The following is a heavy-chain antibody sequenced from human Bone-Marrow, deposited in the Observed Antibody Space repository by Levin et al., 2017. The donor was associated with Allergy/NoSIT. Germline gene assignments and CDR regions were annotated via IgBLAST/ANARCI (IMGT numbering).Heavy chain of an antibody. CDR3: ARVVAYYYDSHDYPMFSYSCIDV. Sequence: GESLKISCAASGFTLTNYHMNWLRQAPGKGLEWVSYLSSGSGYIDYADSVKGRFSICRDNAKNSLSLHLTSLTAVHTAVYYCARVVAYYYDSHDYPMFSYSCIDVWGHGTTVTVSS. CDR2: LSSGSGYI. CDR1: GFTLTNYH. V-gene: IGHV3-21*01. J-gene: IGHJ6*02. D-gene: IGHD3-22*01.